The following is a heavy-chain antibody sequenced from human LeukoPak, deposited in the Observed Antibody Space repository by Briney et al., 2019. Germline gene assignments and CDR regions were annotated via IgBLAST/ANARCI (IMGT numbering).Heavy chain of an antibody. CDR3: ARDRVRPTEGTFDY. J-gene: IGHJ4*02. D-gene: IGHD1-14*01. CDR1: GFTFSSYG. V-gene: IGHV3-33*01. Sequence: GGSLRLSCAASGFTFSSYGMHWVRQAPGKGLEWVAVIWYDGSNKYYADSVKGRFTISRDNSKNTLYLQMNSLRAEDTAVYYCARDRVRPTEGTFDYWGQGTLVTVSS. CDR2: IWYDGSNK.